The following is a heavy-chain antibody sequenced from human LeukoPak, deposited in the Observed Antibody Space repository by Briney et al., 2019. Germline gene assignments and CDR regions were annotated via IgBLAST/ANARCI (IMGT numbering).Heavy chain of an antibody. Sequence: ASVNVSCKASGYTFTSYGISWVRQAPGQGLEWMGWISAYNGNTNYAQKLQGRDTMTTDTSTSTAYMELRSLRSDDTAVYYCAQSIAAAGTLNYRGQGTLVTVSS. V-gene: IGHV1-18*01. CDR1: GYTFTSYG. D-gene: IGHD6-13*01. CDR3: AQSIAAAGTLNY. J-gene: IGHJ4*02. CDR2: ISAYNGNT.